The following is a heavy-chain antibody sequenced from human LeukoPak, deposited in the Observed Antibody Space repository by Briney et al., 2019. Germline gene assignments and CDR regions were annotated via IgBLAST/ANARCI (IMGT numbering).Heavy chain of an antibody. CDR3: ARDGAVTMVRGVILTYYYYMDV. CDR2: ISSSSSYI. CDR1: GFTFSSYS. Sequence: PGGSLRLSCAASGFTFSSYSVNWVRQAPGKGLEWVSSISSSSSYIYYADSVKGRFTVSRDNAKNSLYLQMNSLRAEDTAVYYCARDGAVTMVRGVILTYYYYMDVWGKGTTVTVSS. J-gene: IGHJ6*03. V-gene: IGHV3-21*01. D-gene: IGHD3-10*01.